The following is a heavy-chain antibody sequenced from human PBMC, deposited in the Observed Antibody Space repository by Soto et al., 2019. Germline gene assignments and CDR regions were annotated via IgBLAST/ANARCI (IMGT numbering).Heavy chain of an antibody. CDR2: ISYHGSNK. J-gene: IGHJ4*02. V-gene: IGHV3-30*18. D-gene: IGHD5-18*01. CDR3: AKDRQLGSSLYYFDY. Sequence: GGSLRLSCAASGFIFSTYAMSWVRQAPGKGLEWVAVISYHGSNKDYADSVKGRFTISRDNSKNTLYLQMNSLRGEDTAVYYCAKDRQLGSSLYYFDYWGQGTLVTVSS. CDR1: GFIFSTYA.